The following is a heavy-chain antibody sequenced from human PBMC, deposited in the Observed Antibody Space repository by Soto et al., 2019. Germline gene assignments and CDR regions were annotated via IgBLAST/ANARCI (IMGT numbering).Heavy chain of an antibody. CDR2: ISAYNGNN. D-gene: IGHD4-17*01. V-gene: IGHV1-18*04. J-gene: IGHJ4*02. CDR3: ATRPPIATTVTTVNY. CDR1: GHTFSSYG. Sequence: ASVKDFCKASGHTFSSYGISSVRPAPGQGLEWMGWISAYNGNNNYAQEPRGRVTMTTDTSTSTAYMELRSLRSDDTAVYFCATRPPIATTVTTVNYWGQGAVDTVAS.